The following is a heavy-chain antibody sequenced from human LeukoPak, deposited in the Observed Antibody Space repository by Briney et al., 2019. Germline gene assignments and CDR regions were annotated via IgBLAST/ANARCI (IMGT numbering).Heavy chain of an antibody. J-gene: IGHJ3*02. CDR3: ARVGGTSRGDAFDI. V-gene: IGHV1-46*01. CDR2: INPSGGST. Sequence: GASVKVSCKASGYTFTSYGISWVRQAPGQGLEWMGIINPSGGSTSYAQKFQGRVTMTRDMSTSTVYMELSSLRSEDTAVYYCARVGGTSRGDAFDIWGQGTMVTVSS. D-gene: IGHD1-1*01. CDR1: GYTFTSYG.